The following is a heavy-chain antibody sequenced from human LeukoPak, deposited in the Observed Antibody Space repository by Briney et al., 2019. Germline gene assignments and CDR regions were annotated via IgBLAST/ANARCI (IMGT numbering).Heavy chain of an antibody. D-gene: IGHD3-10*01. V-gene: IGHV1-46*01. CDR2: INPSGGST. CDR1: GYIFTNYF. CDR3: ARDHGSAYYRAPRH. J-gene: IGHJ4*02. Sequence: GASAKVSCKASGYIFTNYFMHWVRQAPGQGLEWMGTINPSGGSTTYAQKFQGRVTMTRDTSTRTVYMELSSLRSEDTAVYYCARDHGSAYYRAPRHWGQGTLVTVSS.